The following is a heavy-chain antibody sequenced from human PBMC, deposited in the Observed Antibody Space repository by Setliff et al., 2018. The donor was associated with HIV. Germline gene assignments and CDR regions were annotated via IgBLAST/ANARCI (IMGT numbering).Heavy chain of an antibody. D-gene: IGHD6-19*01. Sequence: PSETLSLTCTVSGGSISSHYWSWIRQLPGKGLEWIGYIYYSGSTNYNPSLKSRVTISVDTSKNQFSLKLSSVTAADTAVYYCATITVAGTGAFDIWGQGTMVTVS. V-gene: IGHV4-59*11. CDR1: GGSISSHY. CDR2: IYYSGST. CDR3: ATITVAGTGAFDI. J-gene: IGHJ3*02.